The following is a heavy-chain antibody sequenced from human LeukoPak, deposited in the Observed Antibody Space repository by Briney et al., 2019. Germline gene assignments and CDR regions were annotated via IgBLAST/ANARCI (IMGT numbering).Heavy chain of an antibody. CDR2: ISSGGNDK. Sequence: GGSLRLSCVASGFTFSSYAMHWVRQAPGKGLEWVAVISSGGNDKHYTDSVKGRFTIDRDSSKNTLYLQMNSLRAEDTAVYYCARERCVVGACGAFDIWGQGTMATVSS. V-gene: IGHV3-30*04. D-gene: IGHD1-26*01. CDR1: GFTFSSYA. CDR3: ARERCVVGACGAFDI. J-gene: IGHJ3*02.